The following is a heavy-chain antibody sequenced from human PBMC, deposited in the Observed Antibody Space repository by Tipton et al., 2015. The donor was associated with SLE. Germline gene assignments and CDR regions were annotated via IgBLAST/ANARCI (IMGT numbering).Heavy chain of an antibody. J-gene: IGHJ4*02. CDR1: GGSISSGGYC. CDR3: ASYSSSYFDY. CDR2: IYYSGST. Sequence: TLSLTCTVSGGSISSGGYCWSWIRQHPGKGLEWIVYIYYSGSTHYNPSLKSRVTISLDTSKNQFSLKLSSVTAADTAVYYCASYSSSYFDYWGQGTLVTVSS. V-gene: IGHV4-31*03. D-gene: IGHD6-6*01.